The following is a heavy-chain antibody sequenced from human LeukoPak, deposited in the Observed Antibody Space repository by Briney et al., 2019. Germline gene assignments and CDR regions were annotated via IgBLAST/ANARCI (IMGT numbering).Heavy chain of an antibody. Sequence: SETLSLTCAVSGYSISSGYYWGWIRQPPGKGLEWIGSIYHSGSTYYDPSLKSRVTISVDTSKNQFSLKLSSVTAADTAVYYCAGSKDFWSGYYRYWGQGTLVTVSS. CDR1: GYSISSGYY. J-gene: IGHJ4*02. V-gene: IGHV4-38-2*01. D-gene: IGHD3-3*01. CDR3: AGSKDFWSGYYRY. CDR2: IYHSGST.